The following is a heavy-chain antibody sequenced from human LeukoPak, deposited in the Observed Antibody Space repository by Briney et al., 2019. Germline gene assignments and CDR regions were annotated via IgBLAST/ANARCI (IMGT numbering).Heavy chain of an antibody. J-gene: IGHJ4*02. CDR1: GFTFSSYA. CDR3: AKATAKYGSGSYYNDY. V-gene: IGHV3-23*01. Sequence: GGSLRLSCAASGFTFSSYAMSWVRQAPGKGLEWVSAISGSGGSTYYADSVKGRFTISRDNSKNTLYLQMNRLRAEDTAVYYCAKATAKYGSGSYYNDYWGQGTLVTVSS. CDR2: ISGSGGST. D-gene: IGHD3-10*01.